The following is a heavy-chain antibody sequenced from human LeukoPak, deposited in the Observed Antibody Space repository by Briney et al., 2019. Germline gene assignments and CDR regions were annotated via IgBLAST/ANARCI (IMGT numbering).Heavy chain of an antibody. CDR1: GFTFISYS. CDR2: ISSSSSVI. D-gene: IGHD3-22*01. Sequence: GGSLRLSCAASGFTFISYSMNWVRQAPGKGLEWVSYISSSSSVILYVDSVKDRFTIYRDNAKQSLYLQMKRLRAEDTAVYYCARSSGGYLRTDGFDIWGQGTMVSVFS. V-gene: IGHV3-48*01. J-gene: IGHJ3*02. CDR3: ARSSGGYLRTDGFDI.